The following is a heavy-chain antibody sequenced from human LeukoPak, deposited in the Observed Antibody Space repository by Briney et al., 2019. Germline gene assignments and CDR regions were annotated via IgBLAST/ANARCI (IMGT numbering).Heavy chain of an antibody. D-gene: IGHD6-13*01. CDR1: GGTFSSYA. Sequence: EASVKVSCKASGGTFSSYAISWVRQAPGQGLEWMGGIIPIFGTANYAQKFQGRVTITADESTSTAYMELSSLRSEDTAVYYCARDSVAGSIAAAGTSWFDPRGQGTLVTVSS. J-gene: IGHJ5*02. CDR2: IIPIFGTA. V-gene: IGHV1-69*01. CDR3: ARDSVAGSIAAAGTSWFDP.